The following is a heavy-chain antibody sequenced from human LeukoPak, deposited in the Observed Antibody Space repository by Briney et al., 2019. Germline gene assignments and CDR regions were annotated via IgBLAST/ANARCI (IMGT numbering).Heavy chain of an antibody. CDR3: ARHVAPTAAGNWFDP. J-gene: IGHJ5*02. Sequence: NASETLSLTCTVSGGSISSYYWSWIRQPPGKGLEWIGYIYYSGSTNYNPSLKSRVTISVDTSKNQFSLKLSSVTAADTAVYYCARHVAPTAAGNWFDPWGQGTLVTVSS. CDR2: IYYSGST. CDR1: GGSISSYY. D-gene: IGHD6-13*01. V-gene: IGHV4-59*01.